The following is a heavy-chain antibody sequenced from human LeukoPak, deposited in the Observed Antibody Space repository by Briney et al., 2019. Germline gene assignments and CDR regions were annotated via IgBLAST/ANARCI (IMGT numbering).Heavy chain of an antibody. CDR1: GGSISSYH. J-gene: IGHJ4*02. CDR2: IYGSGNI. D-gene: IGHD3-9*01. Sequence: SETLSLTCTVSGGSISSYHWSWIRQPPGKRLEWIGSIYGSGNINYNPSLKSRVTISVDTSKNQFSLRLTSVTAADTAVYYCARGPRYFDWLPLDYWGQGTLVTVSS. V-gene: IGHV4-59*08. CDR3: ARGPRYFDWLPLDY.